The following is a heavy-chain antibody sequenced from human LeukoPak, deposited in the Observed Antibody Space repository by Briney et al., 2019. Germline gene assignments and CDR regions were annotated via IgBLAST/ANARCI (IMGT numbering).Heavy chain of an antibody. CDR2: IYYSGST. J-gene: IGHJ1*01. Sequence: PSETLSLTCTVSGGSISSYYWSWIRQPPGKGLEWIGYIYYSGSTNYNPSLKSRVTISVDTSKNQFSLKLSSVTAADTAVYYCARSSPYYDSSGREYFQHWGQGTLVTVSS. V-gene: IGHV4-59*01. CDR3: ARSSPYYDSSGREYFQH. D-gene: IGHD3-22*01. CDR1: GGSISSYY.